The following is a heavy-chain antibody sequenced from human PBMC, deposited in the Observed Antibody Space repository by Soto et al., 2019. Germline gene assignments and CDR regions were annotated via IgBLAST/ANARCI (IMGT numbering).Heavy chain of an antibody. V-gene: IGHV3-30*18. Sequence: GGSLRLSCAASGFTFSSYGMHWVRQAPGKGLEWVAVISYDGSNKYYADSVKGRFTISRDNSKNTLYLQMNSLRAEDTAVYYCAKEKDPYYYYYGMDVWGQGTTVTVSS. CDR3: AKEKDPYYYYYGMDV. CDR2: ISYDGSNK. CDR1: GFTFSSYG. J-gene: IGHJ6*02.